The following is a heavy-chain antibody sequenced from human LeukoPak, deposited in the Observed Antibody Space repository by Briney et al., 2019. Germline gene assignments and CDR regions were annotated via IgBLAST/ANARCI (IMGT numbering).Heavy chain of an antibody. V-gene: IGHV3-30*18. CDR2: ISYDGSNK. D-gene: IGHD6-13*01. CDR1: GFTFSSYG. Sequence: PGGALTLSCAASGFTFSSYGMHWVRPAPGKGLEWVAVISYDGSNKYYADSVKGRFTISRDNSKNTLYLQMNSLRAEDTAVYYCAKDRSSSWSLDYWGQGTLVTVSS. CDR3: AKDRSSSWSLDY. J-gene: IGHJ4*02.